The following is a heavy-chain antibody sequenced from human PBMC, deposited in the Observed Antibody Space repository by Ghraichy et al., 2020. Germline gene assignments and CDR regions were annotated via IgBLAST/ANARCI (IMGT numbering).Heavy chain of an antibody. V-gene: IGHV3-66*02. CDR1: GFSVSSNY. CDR2: IYSDGST. Sequence: GGSLRLSCAASGFSVSSNYMSWVRQAPGKGLEWVSVIYSDGSTYSADSVKGRFTISRDNSKNTLYVQVTSLRAEDTAVYYCARHKVVPAPLGYYYYYMDVWGKGTTVTVSS. J-gene: IGHJ6*03. CDR3: ARHKVVPAPLGYYYYYMDV. D-gene: IGHD2-2*01.